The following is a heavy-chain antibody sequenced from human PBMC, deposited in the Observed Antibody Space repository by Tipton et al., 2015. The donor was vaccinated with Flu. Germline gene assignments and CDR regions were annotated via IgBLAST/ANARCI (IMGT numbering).Heavy chain of an antibody. V-gene: IGHV5-51*01. Sequence: MQLVQSGAEVKKPGESLKISCKGSGYSFSNYWIGWVRQMPGKGLEWMGIIYPSDSDTRYSPSFQGQVTISVDKSVSSAFLQWSSLKASDTAMYYCARLIAATNAGIDYWGPGTLVKVSS. CDR3: ARLIAATNAGIDY. CDR1: GYSFSNYW. CDR2: IYPSDSDT. J-gene: IGHJ4*02. D-gene: IGHD2-15*01.